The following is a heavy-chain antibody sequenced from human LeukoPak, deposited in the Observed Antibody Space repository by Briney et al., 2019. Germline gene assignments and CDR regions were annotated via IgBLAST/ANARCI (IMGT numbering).Heavy chain of an antibody. CDR3: ARDAGHGMDV. V-gene: IGHV3-7*03. CDR1: GFTFSVYW. CDR2: IKQDGSEK. Sequence: GGSLRLSCAASGFTFSVYWMTWVRQAPGKGLEWVGNIKQDGSEKYYVDSVKGRFTFSRDNAQNSLYLQMNSLRADDTAVHYCARDAGHGMDVWGKGTTVTVSS. J-gene: IGHJ6*04.